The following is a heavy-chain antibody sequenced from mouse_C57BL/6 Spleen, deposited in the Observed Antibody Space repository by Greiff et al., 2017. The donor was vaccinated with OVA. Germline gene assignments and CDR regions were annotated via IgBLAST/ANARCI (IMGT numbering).Heavy chain of an antibody. V-gene: IGHV2-2*01. D-gene: IGHD4-1*01. Sequence: QVQLQQSGPGLVQPSQSLSITCKVSGFSLTSYGVHWVRQSPGKGLEWLGVIWSGGSTDYNAAFISRLSISKDNSKSQVFFKMNSLQADDTAIYYCARERTGTFDYWGQGTTLTVSS. CDR3: ARERTGTFDY. CDR2: IWSGGST. J-gene: IGHJ2*01. CDR1: GFSLTSYG.